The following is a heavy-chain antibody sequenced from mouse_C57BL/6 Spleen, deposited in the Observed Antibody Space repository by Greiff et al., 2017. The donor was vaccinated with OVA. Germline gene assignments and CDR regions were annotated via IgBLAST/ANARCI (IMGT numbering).Heavy chain of an antibody. CDR3: ATEGDYYGSSPFAY. D-gene: IGHD1-1*01. V-gene: IGHV1-55*01. J-gene: IGHJ3*01. CDR2: IYPGSGST. CDR1: GYTFTSYW. Sequence: QVQLQQPGAELVKPGASVKMSCKASGYTFTSYWITWVKQRPGQGLEWIGDIYPGSGSTNYNEKFKSKATLTVDTSSSTAYMQLSSLTSEDSAVDDCATEGDYYGSSPFAYWGQGTLVTVSA.